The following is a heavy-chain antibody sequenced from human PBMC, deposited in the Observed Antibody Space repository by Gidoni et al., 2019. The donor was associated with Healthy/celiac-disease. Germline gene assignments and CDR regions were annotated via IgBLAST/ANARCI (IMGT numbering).Heavy chain of an antibody. CDR2: IYSGGST. D-gene: IGHD6-13*01. J-gene: IGHJ3*02. CDR1: GFTVSSNY. Sequence: EVQLVESGGGLVQPGGSLRLSCAASGFTVSSNYMSWVRQAPGKGLEGVSVIYSGGSTYYADSVKGRFTISRDNSKNTLYLQMNSLRAEDTAVYYCATAAAGTSDDAFDIWGQGTMVTVSS. CDR3: ATAAAGTSDDAFDI. V-gene: IGHV3-66*02.